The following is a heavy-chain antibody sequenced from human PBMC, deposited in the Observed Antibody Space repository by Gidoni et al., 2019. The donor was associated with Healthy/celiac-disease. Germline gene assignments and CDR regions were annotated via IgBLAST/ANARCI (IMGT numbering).Heavy chain of an antibody. Sequence: QVQLVQSGAEVKKPGSSVKVSCEASGGTFSSYAISWVRQAPGQGLEWMGGIIPIFGTANYAQKFQGRVTITADESTSTAYMELSSLRSEDTAVYYCAGKVVIMGDYYYYGMDVWGQGTTVTVSS. CDR2: IIPIFGTA. D-gene: IGHD3-3*01. CDR1: GGTFSSYA. J-gene: IGHJ6*02. CDR3: AGKVVIMGDYYYYGMDV. V-gene: IGHV1-69*01.